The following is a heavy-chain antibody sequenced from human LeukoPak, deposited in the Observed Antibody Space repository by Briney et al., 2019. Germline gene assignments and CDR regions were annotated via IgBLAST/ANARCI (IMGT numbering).Heavy chain of an antibody. D-gene: IGHD5-24*01. J-gene: IGHJ6*02. V-gene: IGHV4-39*07. Sequence: SETLSLTCTVSGASITTSGYYWGWVRQSPGKGLEWIGEINHSGSTNYNPSLKSRVTISVDTSKNQFSLKLSSVTAADTAVYYCARGGRRPGMDVWGQGTTVTVSS. CDR3: ARGGRRPGMDV. CDR2: INHSGST. CDR1: GASITTSGYY.